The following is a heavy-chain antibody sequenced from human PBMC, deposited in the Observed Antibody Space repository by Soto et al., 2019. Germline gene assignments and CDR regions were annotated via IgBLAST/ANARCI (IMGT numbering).Heavy chain of an antibody. CDR2: ISYDGSNK. CDR1: GFTFSSYG. CDR3: AKPRRYSGYDYAGPFDY. J-gene: IGHJ4*02. V-gene: IGHV3-30*18. D-gene: IGHD5-12*01. Sequence: GGSLRLSCAASGFTFSSYGMHWVRQAPGKGLEWVAVISYDGSNKYYADSVKGRFTISRDNSKNTLYLQMNSLRAEDTAVYYCAKPRRYSGYDYAGPFDYWGQGTLVTVSS.